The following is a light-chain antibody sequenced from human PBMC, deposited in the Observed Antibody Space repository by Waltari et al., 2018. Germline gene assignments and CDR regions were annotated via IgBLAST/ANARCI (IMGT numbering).Light chain of an antibody. CDR3: QQYNRWPPIT. V-gene: IGKV3-15*01. CDR1: QSVSSN. J-gene: IGKJ5*01. Sequence: EIVMTQSPATLSVSPGDTATLSCRASQSVSSNVAWYQKKPGQAPRLLLYDASTRATSIPAKFRGSGSGTEFTLTISSLQSEDFAVYYCQQYNRWPPITFGHGTRLEIK. CDR2: DAS.